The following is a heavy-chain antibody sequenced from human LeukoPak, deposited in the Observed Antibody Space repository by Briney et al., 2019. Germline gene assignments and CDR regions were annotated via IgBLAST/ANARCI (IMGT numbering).Heavy chain of an antibody. CDR1: GFTFSDYY. Sequence: PGGSLRLSCAASGFTFSDYYMSWIRQAPGKGLEGVSYISSSGSTIYYADSVKGRFTISRDNAKNSLYLQMNSLRAEDTAVYYCARVAEYSSSSHYGMDVWGQGTTVTVSS. D-gene: IGHD6-13*01. V-gene: IGHV3-11*01. CDR2: ISSSGSTI. CDR3: ARVAEYSSSSHYGMDV. J-gene: IGHJ6*02.